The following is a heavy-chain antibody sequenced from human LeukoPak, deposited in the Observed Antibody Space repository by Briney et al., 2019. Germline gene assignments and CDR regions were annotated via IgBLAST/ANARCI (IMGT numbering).Heavy chain of an antibody. J-gene: IGHJ4*02. D-gene: IGHD3-10*01. CDR1: GFTFSSYW. CDR3: VGWGFGESFDY. CDR2: INSDGSST. V-gene: IGHV3-74*01. Sequence: GGSLRLSCAASGFTFSSYWMHWVRQAPGKGLVWVSRINSDGSSTSYADSVKGRFTISRDNAKNTLYLQMNSLRAEDTAVYYCVGWGFGESFDYWGQGTLVTVSS.